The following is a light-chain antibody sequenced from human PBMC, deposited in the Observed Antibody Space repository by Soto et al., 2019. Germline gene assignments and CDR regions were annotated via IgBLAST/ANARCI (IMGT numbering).Light chain of an antibody. CDR1: QSVSSN. CDR3: YQYNIRPPLT. V-gene: IGKV3-15*01. J-gene: IGKJ2*01. CDR2: GES. Sequence: EIVMTQSPATLSVSPGDRATLSCRASQSVSSNLAWYQQKHDQTTRLLIYGESTRATGIPARFSGSGSGTEYTLTISILQSEDCAVSFCYQYNIRPPLTFGQGTKLEIK.